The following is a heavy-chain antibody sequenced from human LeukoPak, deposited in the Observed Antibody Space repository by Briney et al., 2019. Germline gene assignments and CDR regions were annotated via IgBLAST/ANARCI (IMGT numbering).Heavy chain of an antibody. CDR2: ISAYNGNT. Sequence: ASVKVPCQAYGYTFNSYGISWVRQAPGQGLEWMGWISAYNGNTNYAQRVQGRLIMTTDTSTSTAYMELRSLRSDDTAVYYCARDASRATYYYDSSAFYPDHWGQGTLVTVSS. J-gene: IGHJ4*02. D-gene: IGHD3-22*01. V-gene: IGHV1-18*01. CDR3: ARDASRATYYYDSSAFYPDH. CDR1: GYTFNSYG.